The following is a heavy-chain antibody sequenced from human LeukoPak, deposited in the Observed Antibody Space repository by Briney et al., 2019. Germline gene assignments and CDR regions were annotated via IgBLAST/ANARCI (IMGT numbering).Heavy chain of an antibody. CDR3: ATPSTVTRAEYFQH. V-gene: IGHV3-23*01. D-gene: IGHD4-17*01. CDR2: ISGGDT. CDR1: GFTLNNDA. Sequence: PGGSLRLSCTASGFTLNNDAMSWVRQPPGKGLEWVSAISGGDTYYAGSVKGRFTISRDNSKNTLYLQMNSLGAEDTAIYYCATPSTVTRAEYFQHWGQGTLVTVSS. J-gene: IGHJ1*01.